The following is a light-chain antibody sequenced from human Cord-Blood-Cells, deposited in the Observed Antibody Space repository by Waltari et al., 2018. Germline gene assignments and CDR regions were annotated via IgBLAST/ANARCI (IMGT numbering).Light chain of an antibody. V-gene: IGLV2-11*01. J-gene: IGLJ3*02. CDR3: CSYAGSYTL. Sequence: QSALTQPRSVSGSPGQSVTIPCTGTSSAVGGYNSVSWYQQHPGKAPKLMIYDVSQRPAGVPDRFSGSKSGNTASLTISGLQAEDEADYYCCSYAGSYTLFGGGTKLTVL. CDR2: DVS. CDR1: SSAVGGYNS.